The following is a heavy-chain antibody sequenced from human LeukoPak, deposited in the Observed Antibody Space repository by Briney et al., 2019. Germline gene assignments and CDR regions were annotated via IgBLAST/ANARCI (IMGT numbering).Heavy chain of an antibody. J-gene: IGHJ4*02. CDR3: ATSKDYGSGSYYGV. V-gene: IGHV1-69*13. CDR2: IIPIFGTA. CDR1: GGTFSSYA. Sequence: GASVKVSCKAPGGTFSSYAISWVRQAPGQGLEWMGGIIPIFGTANYAQKFQGRVTITADESTSTAYMELSSLRSEDTAVYYCATSKDYGSGSYYGVWGQGTLVTVSS. D-gene: IGHD3-10*01.